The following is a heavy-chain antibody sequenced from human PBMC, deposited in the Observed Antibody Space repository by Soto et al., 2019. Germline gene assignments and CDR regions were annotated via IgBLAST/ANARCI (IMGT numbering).Heavy chain of an antibody. CDR3: ARTGDGHHDFLDY. Sequence: VHLEESGGGLVQPGGSLRLSCAASGFTFSSYLMNWVRQAPGKGLEWVANINQDGNEDNLLDSVKGRFIISRDNAKNSLFLQMNSLRGDDTAVYYCARTGDGHHDFLDYWGQGALVSVSS. V-gene: IGHV3-7*01. D-gene: IGHD1-1*01. J-gene: IGHJ4*02. CDR1: GFTFSSYL. CDR2: INQDGNED.